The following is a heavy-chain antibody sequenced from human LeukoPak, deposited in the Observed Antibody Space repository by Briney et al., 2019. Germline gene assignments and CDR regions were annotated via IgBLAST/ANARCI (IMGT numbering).Heavy chain of an antibody. Sequence: GGFLRLSCEASGFTFSSYGMHWVRQAPGKGLEWVAGISYDGSNKYYADSVKGRFTISRDNSTNTLYLQMNSLRGEDTAGYYCAKETRNGDTAMVYFDYWGQGTLVTVSS. CDR3: AKETRNGDTAMVYFDY. V-gene: IGHV3-30*18. D-gene: IGHD5-18*01. CDR2: ISYDGSNK. J-gene: IGHJ4*02. CDR1: GFTFSSYG.